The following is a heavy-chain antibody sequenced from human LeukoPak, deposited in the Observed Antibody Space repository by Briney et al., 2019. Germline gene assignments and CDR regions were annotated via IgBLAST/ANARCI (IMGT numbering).Heavy chain of an antibody. Sequence: PSETLSLTCTVSGGSISSYYWSWIRQPAGKGLVWIGRIHTSGSTKYNPSLKSRVTMSVDTSKKQFSLKLSSVTAADTAVYYCARDIQSDFWSGYSLDYWGQGTLVTVSS. V-gene: IGHV4-4*07. J-gene: IGHJ4*02. D-gene: IGHD3-3*01. CDR2: IHTSGST. CDR3: ARDIQSDFWSGYSLDY. CDR1: GGSISSYY.